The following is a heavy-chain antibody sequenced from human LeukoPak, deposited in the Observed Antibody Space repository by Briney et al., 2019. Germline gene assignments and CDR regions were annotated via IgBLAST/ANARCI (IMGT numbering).Heavy chain of an antibody. J-gene: IGHJ4*02. V-gene: IGHV1-18*01. Sequence: ASVKVSCKASGYTFINYGVTWVRQAPGQGLEWMGWISASNGNTNYAQKLQGRVTMTTETSTSTAYMELRSLRSGDTAVYYCARALSRGYIGYDYGLGYWGQGTLVTVSS. CDR2: ISASNGNT. D-gene: IGHD5-12*01. CDR1: GYTFINYG. CDR3: ARALSRGYIGYDYGLGY.